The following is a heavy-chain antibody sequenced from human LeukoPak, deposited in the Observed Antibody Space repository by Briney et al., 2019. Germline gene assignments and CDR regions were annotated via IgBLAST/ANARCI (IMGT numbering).Heavy chain of an antibody. CDR3: AKGASSGWLLYWFDP. V-gene: IGHV3-23*01. CDR2: VSGSGVST. D-gene: IGHD6-19*01. J-gene: IGHJ5*02. CDR1: GFTSSSYV. Sequence: GGSLRLSCAASGFTSSSYVMTWVRQAPGRGLEWVSDVSGSGVSTYYADSVKGRFTISRDNSKNTLYLQMNSLRAEDTAVYYCAKGASSGWLLYWFDPWGQGTLVTASS.